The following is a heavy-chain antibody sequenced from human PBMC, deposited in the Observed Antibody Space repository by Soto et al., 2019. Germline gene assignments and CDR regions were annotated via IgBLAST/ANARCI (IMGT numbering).Heavy chain of an antibody. J-gene: IGHJ6*02. CDR1: GVSVTNGDYY. V-gene: IGHV4-61*08. Sequence: PSETLSLTCTVSGVSVTNGDYYWNWIRQPPGKGLEWIGYIYYSGSTNYNPSLKSRVTMSLDASKNQFSLRLSSVTAADTAAYFCARGGSYYYYYGLDVWGQGTTVTVS. CDR3: ARGGSYYYYYGLDV. CDR2: IYYSGST. D-gene: IGHD1-26*01.